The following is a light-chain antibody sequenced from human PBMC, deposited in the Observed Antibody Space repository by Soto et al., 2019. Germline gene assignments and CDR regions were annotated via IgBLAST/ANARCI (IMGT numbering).Light chain of an antibody. CDR1: SSDVGGHNY. Sequence: QSALTQPASVSGSPGQSITISCTGTSSDVGGHNYVSWYQQHPGKAPKLMIFEVNNRPSGISNRFSGSKSGNTASLTISGLQTADEADYYCSSFRSSSPLMVFGGGTKLTVL. CDR2: EVN. J-gene: IGLJ2*01. V-gene: IGLV2-14*01. CDR3: SSFRSSSPLMV.